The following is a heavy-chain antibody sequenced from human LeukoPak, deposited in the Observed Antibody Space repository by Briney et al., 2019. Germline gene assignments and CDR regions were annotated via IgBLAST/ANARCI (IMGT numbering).Heavy chain of an antibody. CDR3: AGAWAARKGTNYYMDV. V-gene: IGHV4-34*01. D-gene: IGHD1-14*01. Sequence: SETLSLTCAVYGGSFSGYYWSWIRQPPGKGLEWIGEINHSGSTNYNPSLKSRVTISVDTSKNQFSLKLSSVTAADTAVYYCAGAWAARKGTNYYMDVWGKGTTVTVSS. CDR2: INHSGST. J-gene: IGHJ6*03. CDR1: GGSFSGYY.